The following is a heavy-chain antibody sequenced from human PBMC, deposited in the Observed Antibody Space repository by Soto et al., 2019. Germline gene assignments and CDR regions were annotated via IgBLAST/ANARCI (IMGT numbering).Heavy chain of an antibody. D-gene: IGHD2-15*01. J-gene: IGHJ4*02. CDR3: AGDRGGGSSYFDY. CDR2: INAGNGNT. Sequence: QVQLVQSGAEVKKPGASVKVSCKASGYTFTSYAMHWVRQAPGQRLEWMGWINAGNGNTKYSQKSQGRVTITRDTSASTAYMELSSLRSEDTAVYYCAGDRGGGSSYFDYWGQGTLVTVSS. CDR1: GYTFTSYA. V-gene: IGHV1-3*01.